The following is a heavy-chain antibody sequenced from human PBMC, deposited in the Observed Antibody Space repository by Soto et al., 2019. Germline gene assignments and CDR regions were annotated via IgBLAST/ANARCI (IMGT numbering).Heavy chain of an antibody. J-gene: IGHJ6*03. Sequence: SETLSLTCAVYGGSFSGYYWSWIRQPPGKGLEWIGEINHSGSTNYNPSLKSRVTISVDTSKNQFSLKLSSVTAADTAVYYCARGGLGYYYYMDVWGKGTTVTVSS. CDR1: GGSFSGYY. CDR2: INHSGST. V-gene: IGHV4-34*01. D-gene: IGHD7-27*01. CDR3: ARGGLGYYYYMDV.